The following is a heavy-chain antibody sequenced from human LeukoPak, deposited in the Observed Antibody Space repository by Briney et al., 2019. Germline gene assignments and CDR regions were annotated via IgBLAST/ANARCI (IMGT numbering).Heavy chain of an antibody. J-gene: IGHJ4*02. CDR3: AKTEKRPGVAAAGTGYFDY. D-gene: IGHD6-13*01. V-gene: IGHV3-23*01. Sequence: QTGGSLRLSCAASGFTFSSYAMSWVRQAPGKGLEWVSAISGSGGSTYYADSVKGRFTISRDNSKNTLYLQMNSLRAEDTAVYYCAKTEKRPGVAAAGTGYFDYWGQGTLVTVSS. CDR2: ISGSGGST. CDR1: GFTFSSYA.